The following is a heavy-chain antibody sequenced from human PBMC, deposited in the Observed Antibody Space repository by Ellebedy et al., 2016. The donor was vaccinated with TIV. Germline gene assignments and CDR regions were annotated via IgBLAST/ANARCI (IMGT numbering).Heavy chain of an antibody. CDR2: INSDGRST. Sequence: GESLKISXAASGFSFSSYWMHWVRQAPGKGLVWVSRINSDGRSTSYADSVKGRFTVSRDNSKNTLYLQMNSLRAEDTAVYYCARDSPLDYDFWGVWGKGTTVIVSS. CDR3: ARDSPLDYDFWGV. V-gene: IGHV3-74*01. D-gene: IGHD3-3*01. CDR1: GFSFSSYW. J-gene: IGHJ6*04.